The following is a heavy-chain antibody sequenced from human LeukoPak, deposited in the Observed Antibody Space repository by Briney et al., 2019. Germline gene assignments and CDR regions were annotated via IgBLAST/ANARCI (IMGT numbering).Heavy chain of an antibody. J-gene: IGHJ4*02. CDR3: ARDPDYRGSQPHGYFDY. CDR1: RFTFSDYW. Sequence: GGSLRLSCAASRFTFSDYWMSWVRQAPGKGLEWVAYTKRDGSDIYYVDSVKGRFIISRDNAKNSLYLQMNSLRAEDTAVYYCARDPDYRGSQPHGYFDYWGQGTLVTVSS. CDR2: TKRDGSDI. V-gene: IGHV3-7*01. D-gene: IGHD3-16*01.